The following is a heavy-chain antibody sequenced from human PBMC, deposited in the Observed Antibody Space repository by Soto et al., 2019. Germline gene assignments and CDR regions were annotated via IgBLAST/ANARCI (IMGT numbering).Heavy chain of an antibody. J-gene: IGHJ4*02. CDR2: IYYSGST. V-gene: IGHV4-59*08. CDR1: GGSISNYY. Sequence: SETLSLTCTVSGGSISNYYWSWIRQPPGKGLEWIGYIYYSGSTNYNPSLKSRVTISVDTSKNQFSLKMSSVTATDTAVYYCARGYNYDFGLDYWGQGTLVTAPQ. CDR3: ARGYNYDFGLDY. D-gene: IGHD5-18*01.